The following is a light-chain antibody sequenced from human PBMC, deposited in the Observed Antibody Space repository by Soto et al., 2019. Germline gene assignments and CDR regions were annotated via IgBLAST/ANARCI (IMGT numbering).Light chain of an antibody. CDR1: QTISTY. CDR3: QASLSTHRT. Sequence: DIQMTQSPSPLSASVGDRVTITCRASQTISTYLNWYQQKPGKAPKLLIYGASSLQSGVPSRFSGSGSGTDFTLTISSLQPEDFGTYYCQASLSTHRTLGQGTKVDIK. J-gene: IGKJ1*01. V-gene: IGKV1-39*01. CDR2: GAS.